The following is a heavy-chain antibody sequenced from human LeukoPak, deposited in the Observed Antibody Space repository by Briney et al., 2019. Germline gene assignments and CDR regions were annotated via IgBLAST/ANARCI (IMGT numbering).Heavy chain of an antibody. CDR3: ASIPHYYDSSGGWSY. V-gene: IGHV1-69*04. J-gene: IGHJ4*02. D-gene: IGHD3-22*01. CDR1: GGTFSSYA. CDR2: IIPILGIT. Sequence: SVKVSCKASGGTFSSYAISWVRQAPGQGLEWMGRIIPILGITNYAQKFQGRVTITADKSTSTAYMELSSLRSEDTAVYYCASIPHYYDSSGGWSYWGQGTLVTVSS.